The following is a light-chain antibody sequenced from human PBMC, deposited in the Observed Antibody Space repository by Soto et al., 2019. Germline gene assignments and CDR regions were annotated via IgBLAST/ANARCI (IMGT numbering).Light chain of an antibody. Sequence: QSVLTQPASVSGFPGQSITISCTGTSIDVGGYNYVSWYQQHPGKAPKPMIYDVSNRPSGVSNRFSGSKSGNTASLTISGLQAEDEADYYCSSYTSSSTPGWVFGGGTQLTVL. CDR2: DVS. CDR3: SSYTSSSTPGWV. V-gene: IGLV2-14*01. CDR1: SIDVGGYNY. J-gene: IGLJ3*02.